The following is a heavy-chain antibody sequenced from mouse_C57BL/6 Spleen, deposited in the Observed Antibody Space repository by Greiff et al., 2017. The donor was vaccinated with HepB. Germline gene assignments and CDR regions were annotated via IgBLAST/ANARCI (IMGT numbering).Heavy chain of an antibody. Sequence: QVTLKESGPGILQPSQSLSLTCSFSGFSLSTFGMGVGWMRQPSGKGLEWLGHTWWGDDKYYNPALKSLLTISKATSKNQVFLTIANVDTADTATYYCARMGYDYWFAYWGQGTLVTVSA. V-gene: IGHV8-8*01. CDR1: GFSLSTFGMG. J-gene: IGHJ3*01. CDR3: ARMGYDYWFAY. D-gene: IGHD2-4*01. CDR2: TWWGDDK.